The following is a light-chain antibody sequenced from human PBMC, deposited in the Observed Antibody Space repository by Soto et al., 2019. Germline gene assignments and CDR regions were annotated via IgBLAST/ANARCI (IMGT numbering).Light chain of an antibody. CDR3: HQYGSSPQA. CDR2: GAS. CDR1: QSVTRSF. J-gene: IGKJ3*01. V-gene: IGKV3-20*01. Sequence: EIVLTQSPGTLSLSPGERVTLSCRASQSVTRSFLAWYQQKPGQAPRLLIYGASSRATGIPDRFSGSGSGPDFTLTISRLEPEDFAVYYCHQYGSSPQAFGPGTKVAIK.